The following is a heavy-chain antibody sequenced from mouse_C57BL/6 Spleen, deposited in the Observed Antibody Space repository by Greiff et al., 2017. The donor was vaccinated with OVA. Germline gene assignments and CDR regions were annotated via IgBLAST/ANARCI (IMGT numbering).Heavy chain of an antibody. D-gene: IGHD1-1*01. CDR1: GYTFTSYW. Sequence: QVQLQQPGAELVRPGSSVKLSCKASGYTFTSYWMHWVKQRPIQGLEWIGNIDPSDSETHYNQKFKDKATLTVDKSSSTAYMQLSSLTSEDSAVYYCAREANYYGSPGYFDVWGTGTTVTVSS. CDR2: IDPSDSET. J-gene: IGHJ1*03. V-gene: IGHV1-52*01. CDR3: AREANYYGSPGYFDV.